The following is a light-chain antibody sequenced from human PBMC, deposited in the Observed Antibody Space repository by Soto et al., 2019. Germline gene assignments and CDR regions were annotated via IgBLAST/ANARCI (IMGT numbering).Light chain of an antibody. V-gene: IGKV1-27*01. CDR3: KKYNDAPRT. CDR2: EAS. J-gene: IGKJ1*01. Sequence: QMTQSPSSLSASVGDRVTITCRASQDISNYLAWYQQKPGGAPKLLIYEASTLQSGVPSRFSGSGSGADFTLTISSLQPEDVAIYYRKKYNDAPRTFGQGTRVEMK. CDR1: QDISNY.